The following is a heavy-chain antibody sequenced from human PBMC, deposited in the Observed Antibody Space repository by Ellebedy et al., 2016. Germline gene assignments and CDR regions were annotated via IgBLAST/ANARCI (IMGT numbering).Heavy chain of an antibody. J-gene: IGHJ6*02. Sequence: SETLSLTCAVSGGSISSSNWWSWVRQPPGKGLEWIGEIYHSGSTNYNPSLKSRVTISVDKSKNQFSLKLSPVTAADTAVYYCARTYYDILTGYYNYYYYYGMDVWGQGTTVTVSS. V-gene: IGHV4-4*02. D-gene: IGHD3-9*01. CDR2: IYHSGST. CDR3: ARTYYDILTGYYNYYYYYGMDV. CDR1: GGSISSSNW.